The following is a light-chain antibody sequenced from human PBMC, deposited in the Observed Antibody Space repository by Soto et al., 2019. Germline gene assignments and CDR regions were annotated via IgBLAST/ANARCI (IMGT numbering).Light chain of an antibody. CDR2: DAS. Sequence: DIQMTHSPSTLSASVGDRVTITCLASQGISGWLAWYQQKAGKAPRLLIFDASSLMSGVPSRFSGSGYGTEFTLTINRLQPDDSATYYCQQYDSFSVWTFGQGTKVDIK. CDR1: QGISGW. J-gene: IGKJ1*01. CDR3: QQYDSFSVWT. V-gene: IGKV1-5*01.